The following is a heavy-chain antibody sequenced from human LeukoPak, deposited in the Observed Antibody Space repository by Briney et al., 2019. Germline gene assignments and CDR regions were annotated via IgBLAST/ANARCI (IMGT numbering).Heavy chain of an antibody. CDR1: GYTFTGYY. Sequence: GASVKVSCKASGYTFTGYYMHWVRQAPGQGLEWMGVINPSGGSTNYAQKFQARVTMTRDTSTSTVYMEMSSLRSEDTAVYYCARDSTVTTFRGCVDPWGQGTLVTVSS. D-gene: IGHD4-17*01. V-gene: IGHV1-46*01. CDR2: INPSGGST. J-gene: IGHJ5*02. CDR3: ARDSTVTTFRGCVDP.